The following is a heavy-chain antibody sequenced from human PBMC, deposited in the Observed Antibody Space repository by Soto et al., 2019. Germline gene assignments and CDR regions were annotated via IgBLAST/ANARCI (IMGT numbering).Heavy chain of an antibody. CDR1: GGSLSNYG. Sequence: QVQLVQSGAEVKKPGSSVKVSCKASGGSLSNYGFSWVRQAPGQGLEWMGAIIPVFGTPNYAQKFQDRVTITADESTTTVYMEVRSLTSEDTAVYYCARGDATKIVVTTYYAMDVWGQGTTVTVSS. CDR3: ARGDATKIVVTTYYAMDV. J-gene: IGHJ6*02. V-gene: IGHV1-69*12. CDR2: IIPVFGTP. D-gene: IGHD3-22*01.